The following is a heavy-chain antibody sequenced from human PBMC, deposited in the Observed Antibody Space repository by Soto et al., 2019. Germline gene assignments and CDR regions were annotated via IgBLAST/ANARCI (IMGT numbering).Heavy chain of an antibody. CDR1: SDSMNSGGYY. D-gene: IGHD6-6*01. CDR2: IYSNGDT. V-gene: IGHV4-31*03. Sequence: KPSETLSLTCSVSSDSMNSGGYYWSWIRQHPGKGLEWIGYIYSNGDTYYNPSLKSRVTISVDTSKNQFSLKLTSVTAADTAVYYCARRGGSSSGYYYYAMDVWGQGTTVSVSS. CDR3: ARRGGSSSGYYYYAMDV. J-gene: IGHJ6*02.